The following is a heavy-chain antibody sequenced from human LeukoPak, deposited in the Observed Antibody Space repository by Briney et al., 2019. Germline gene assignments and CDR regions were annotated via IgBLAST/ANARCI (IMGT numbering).Heavy chain of an antibody. V-gene: IGHV1-2*02. Sequence: ASVKVSCKASGYTFTGYYLHWVRQAPGQGLEWMGWINPNSGGTNYAQKFQGRVTMTRDTSIGTAYMELSRLRSDDTAVYYCARVLAAGSRDYYYGLDVWGQGTTVTVSS. J-gene: IGHJ6*02. D-gene: IGHD6-13*01. CDR3: ARVLAAGSRDYYYGLDV. CDR2: INPNSGGT. CDR1: GYTFTGYY.